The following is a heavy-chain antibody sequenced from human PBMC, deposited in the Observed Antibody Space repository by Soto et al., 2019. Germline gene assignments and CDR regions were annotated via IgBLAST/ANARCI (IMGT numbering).Heavy chain of an antibody. J-gene: IGHJ5*02. Sequence: ASVKVSCKASGGTFSSYAISWVRQAPGQGLEWMGGIIPIFGTANYAQKFQGRVTITADESTSTAYMELSSLRSEDTAVYYCASCRDGYNYWFDPWGQGTLVTDSS. V-gene: IGHV1-69*13. CDR1: GGTFSSYA. CDR3: ASCRDGYNYWFDP. D-gene: IGHD5-12*01. CDR2: IIPIFGTA.